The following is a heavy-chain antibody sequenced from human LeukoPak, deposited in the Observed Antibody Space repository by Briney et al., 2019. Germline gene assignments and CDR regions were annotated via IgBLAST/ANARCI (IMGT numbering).Heavy chain of an antibody. D-gene: IGHD3-16*01. CDR2: IYTSGST. V-gene: IGHV4-61*02. CDR1: GGSISSGSYY. Sequence: SETLSLTCTVSGGSISSGSYYWSWIRQPAGKGLEWIGRIYTSGSTNYNPSLKSRVTISVDTSKNQFSLKLSSVTAADTAVYYCARGGLHLYYYYMDVWGKGTTVTVSS. J-gene: IGHJ6*03. CDR3: ARGGLHLYYYYMDV.